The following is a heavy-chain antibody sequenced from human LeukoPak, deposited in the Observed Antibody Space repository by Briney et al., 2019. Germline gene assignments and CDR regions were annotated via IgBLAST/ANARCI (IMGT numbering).Heavy chain of an antibody. CDR1: GFPFSNYW. CDR3: AREDHSKYEY. V-gene: IGHV3-7*01. D-gene: IGHD4-11*01. Sequence: GGSLRLSCVASGFPFSNYWMSWVSQAPGKGPEWVASIKQDGSETFYVDSVKGRFTISKDNAKNSLYLLMNSLRAEDTAVYYCAREDHSKYEYWGQGTQVTVSS. J-gene: IGHJ4*02. CDR2: IKQDGSET.